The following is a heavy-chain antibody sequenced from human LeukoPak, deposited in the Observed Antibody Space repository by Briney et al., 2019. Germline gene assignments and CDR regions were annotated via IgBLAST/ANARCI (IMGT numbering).Heavy chain of an antibody. CDR3: TKGYGSGSYPPNYFDC. J-gene: IGHJ4*02. Sequence: ASVKVSCKASGYTFTSYGISWVRQAPGQGLEWMGWISAYNGNTNYAQKLQGRVTMTTDTSTSTAYMELRSLRSDDTAVYYCTKGYGSGSYPPNYFDCWGQGTLVTVSS. D-gene: IGHD3-10*01. V-gene: IGHV1-18*01. CDR1: GYTFTSYG. CDR2: ISAYNGNT.